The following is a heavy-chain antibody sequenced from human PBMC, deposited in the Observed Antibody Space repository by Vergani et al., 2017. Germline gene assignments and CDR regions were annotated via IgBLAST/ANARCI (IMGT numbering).Heavy chain of an antibody. D-gene: IGHD3-9*01. CDR2: INPSGGHT. CDR3: ARGDYGILTGYRY. CDR1: GYTFSNYY. J-gene: IGHJ4*02. V-gene: IGHV1-46*03. Sequence: QVQVVQSGAEVKKSGGSVKVSCKTSGYTFSNYYMHWVRQAPGQGLEWMGIINPSGGHTNYAQKFQGRVTMTRDTSTGTVYMELSSLRSEDTAIYYCARGDYGILTGYRYWGQGTLVTVSA.